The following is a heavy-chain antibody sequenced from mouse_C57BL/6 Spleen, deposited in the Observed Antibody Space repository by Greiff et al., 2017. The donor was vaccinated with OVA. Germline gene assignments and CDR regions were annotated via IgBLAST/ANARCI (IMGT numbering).Heavy chain of an antibody. CDR1: GYTFTSYW. CDR2: INPSNGGT. Sequence: VQLQQPGTELVKPGASVKLSCKASGYTFTSYWMHWVKQRPGQGLEWIGNINPSNGGTNYNEKFQSKATLTVDKSSSTAYMQLSSLTSEDSAVYYCARNDYDDGAWFAYWGQGTLVTVSA. D-gene: IGHD2-4*01. CDR3: ARNDYDDGAWFAY. V-gene: IGHV1-53*01. J-gene: IGHJ3*01.